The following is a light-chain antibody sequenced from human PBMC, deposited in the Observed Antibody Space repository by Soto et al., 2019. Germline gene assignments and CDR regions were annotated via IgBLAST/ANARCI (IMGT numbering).Light chain of an antibody. CDR2: DVS. CDR1: SSDVGDYNY. CDR3: SSYTSSSTPVV. J-gene: IGLJ2*01. Sequence: QSALTQPASVSGSPGQSITISCTGTSSDVGDYNYVSWYQRHPGKAPKLMIYDVSNRPSGVSNRFSGSKSGNTASLTISGLQAEDEADYYCSSYTSSSTPVVFGGGTKLTVL. V-gene: IGLV2-14*01.